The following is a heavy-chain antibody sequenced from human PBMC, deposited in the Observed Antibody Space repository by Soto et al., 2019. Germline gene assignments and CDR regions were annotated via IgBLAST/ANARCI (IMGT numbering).Heavy chain of an antibody. D-gene: IGHD2-15*01. V-gene: IGHV4-34*01. Sequence: QVQLQQWGAGLLKPSETLSLTCAVYGGSFSGYYWSWIRQPPGKGLEWIGEINHSGSTNYNPSLKSRVTISVDTSKNQFSLKLSSVTAADTAVYYCARLRDCSGGSCYSWYYYYYGMDVWGQGTTVTVSS. J-gene: IGHJ6*02. CDR1: GGSFSGYY. CDR3: ARLRDCSGGSCYSWYYYYYGMDV. CDR2: INHSGST.